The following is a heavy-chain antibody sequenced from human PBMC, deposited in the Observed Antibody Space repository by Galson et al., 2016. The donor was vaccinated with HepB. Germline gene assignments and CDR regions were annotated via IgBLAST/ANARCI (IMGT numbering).Heavy chain of an antibody. Sequence: SLRLSCAASGFTFDHYTMHWVRQAPGKGLEWVSFVAWDGGSTYYAESVKGRFTMTRDNSKNSLYLQMNSLRTEDTALYYCAKDDRSSTWNGNLHYWGQGTLVTVSS. CDR2: VAWDGGST. D-gene: IGHD6-13*01. CDR1: GFTFDHYT. J-gene: IGHJ4*02. CDR3: AKDDRSSTWNGNLHY. V-gene: IGHV3-43*01.